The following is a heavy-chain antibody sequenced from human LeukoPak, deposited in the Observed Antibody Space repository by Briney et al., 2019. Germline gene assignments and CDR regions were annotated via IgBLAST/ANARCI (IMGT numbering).Heavy chain of an antibody. D-gene: IGHD3-9*01. CDR1: GGSISSSSYY. CDR3: ARDSEFDYPYYYYMDV. Sequence: PSETLSLTCTVSGGSISSSSYYWGWIRQPPGKGLEWIGSIYYSGSTYYNPSLKSRVTISVDTSKNQFSLKLSSVTAADTALYYCARDSEFDYPYYYYMDVWGKGTTVTVSS. CDR2: IYYSGST. J-gene: IGHJ6*03. V-gene: IGHV4-39*07.